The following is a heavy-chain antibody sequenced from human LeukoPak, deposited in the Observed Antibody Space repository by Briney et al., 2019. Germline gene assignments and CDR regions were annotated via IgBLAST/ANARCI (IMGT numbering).Heavy chain of an antibody. D-gene: IGHD3-10*01. CDR3: ARVYGDHYGSGVIDY. Sequence: RASVKVSCKASGYTFTDYYMHWVRQAPGQGLEWMGWINPNGGGTNYAQRFQGRVTMTRDTSISTAYMELSRLRSDDTAVYYCARVYGDHYGSGVIDYWGQGTLVTVSS. CDR1: GYTFTDYY. J-gene: IGHJ4*02. V-gene: IGHV1-2*02. CDR2: INPNGGGT.